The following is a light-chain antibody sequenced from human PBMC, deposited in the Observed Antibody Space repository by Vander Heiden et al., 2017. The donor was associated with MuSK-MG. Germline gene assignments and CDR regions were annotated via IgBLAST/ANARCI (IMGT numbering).Light chain of an antibody. CDR1: QDISNY. CDR3: QQYDNLPIT. J-gene: IGKJ5*01. V-gene: IGKV1-33*01. Sequence: DIQMTQSPSSLSASVGDRVTITCQASQDISNYLNWYQQKPGKAPKLLIYDASNLETGVLSRFSGSGSGTDFTFTISSLQPEDIATYYCQQYDNLPITFGQGTRLEIK. CDR2: DAS.